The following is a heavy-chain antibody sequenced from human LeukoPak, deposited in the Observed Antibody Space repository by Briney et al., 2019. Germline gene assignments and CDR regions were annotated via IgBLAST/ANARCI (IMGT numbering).Heavy chain of an antibody. CDR3: ARFGVYNGRYFDY. CDR1: GDSVSGNSAA. V-gene: IGHV6-1*01. Sequence: SQTLSLTCAISGDSVSGNSAAWHWIRQSPSRGLEWLGRTYYRSKWYNDYAVSVKSRITINPGTSKNQFSLQLNSVTPEDTAVYYCARFGVYNGRYFDYWGQGTLVTVSS. CDR2: TYYRSKWYN. D-gene: IGHD2-8*01. J-gene: IGHJ4*02.